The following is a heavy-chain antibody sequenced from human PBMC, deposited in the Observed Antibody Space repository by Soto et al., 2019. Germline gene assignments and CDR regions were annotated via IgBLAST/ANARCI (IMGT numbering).Heavy chain of an antibody. CDR1: GGTFSSYT. CDR2: ISPNNGDT. Sequence: GASVKVSCKASGGTFSSYTISWVRQAPGQGLEWMGWISPNNGDTNYAQRLQGRVTMTTDTSTRTAYMDIRGLRSDDTAIYYCARGGYYDSSGARNYHYYGMDVWGQGTTVTVSS. V-gene: IGHV1-18*01. D-gene: IGHD3-22*01. CDR3: ARGGYYDSSGARNYHYYGMDV. J-gene: IGHJ6*02.